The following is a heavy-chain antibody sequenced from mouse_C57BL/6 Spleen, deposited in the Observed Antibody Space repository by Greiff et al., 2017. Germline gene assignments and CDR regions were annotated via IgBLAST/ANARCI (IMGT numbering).Heavy chain of an antibody. Sequence: QVQLQQPGAELVRPGSSVKLSCKASGYTFTSYWMDWVKQRPGQGLEWIGNIYPSDSETHYNQKFKDKATLTVDKSSSTAYMQLSSLTSEDSAVYYCARSGEYESFWGQGTTLTVSS. J-gene: IGHJ2*01. CDR2: IYPSDSET. D-gene: IGHD2-13*01. CDR3: ARSGEYESF. V-gene: IGHV1-61*01. CDR1: GYTFTSYW.